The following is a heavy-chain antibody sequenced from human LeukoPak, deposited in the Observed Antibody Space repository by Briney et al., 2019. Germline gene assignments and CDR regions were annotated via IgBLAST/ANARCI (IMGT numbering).Heavy chain of an antibody. J-gene: IGHJ4*02. CDR3: ASCDGSSWQFDY. Sequence: PSETLSLTCTVSGGSISSGGYYWSWIRQPPGKDLEWIGYIYHSGSTYYNPSLKSRVTISVDRSKNQFSLKLSSVTAADTAVYYCASCDGSSWQFDYWGQGTLVTVSS. V-gene: IGHV4-30-2*01. CDR1: GGSISSGGYY. D-gene: IGHD6-13*01. CDR2: IYHSGST.